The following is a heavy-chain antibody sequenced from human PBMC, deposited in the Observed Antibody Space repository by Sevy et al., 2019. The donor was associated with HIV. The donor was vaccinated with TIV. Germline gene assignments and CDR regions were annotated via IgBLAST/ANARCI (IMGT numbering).Heavy chain of an antibody. CDR2: IWYDGSSQ. D-gene: IGHD6-13*01. J-gene: IGHJ4*02. CDR3: VSGASIAAAGNFAY. CDR1: GFIFSTYG. V-gene: IGHV3-33*08. Sequence: GGSLRLSCAASGFIFSTYGMHWVRQAPGKGLEWVALIWYDGSSQYYADSVQGRFTISRDNSKNILDLQMNSLRAEDTAVYYCVSGASIAAAGNFAYWGQGTLVTVSS.